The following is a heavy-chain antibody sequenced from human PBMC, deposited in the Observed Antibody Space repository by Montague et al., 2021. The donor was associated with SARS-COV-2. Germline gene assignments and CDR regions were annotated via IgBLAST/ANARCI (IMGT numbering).Heavy chain of an antibody. V-gene: IGHV4-59*01. D-gene: IGHD2-21*01. Sequence: SETLSLTCTVSGGSISSYYWSWIRLPPGKGLEWIGYIYYSGSTNYNPSLKSRVTISVDTSKNQFSLKLSSVTAADTAVYYCARTPGQIAGDAFDIWGQGTMVTVSS. J-gene: IGHJ3*02. CDR2: IYYSGST. CDR1: GGSISSYY. CDR3: ARTPGQIAGDAFDI.